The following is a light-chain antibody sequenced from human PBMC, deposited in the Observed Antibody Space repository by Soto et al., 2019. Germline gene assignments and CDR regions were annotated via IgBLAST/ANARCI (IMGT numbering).Light chain of an antibody. Sequence: QSVLTQPASVSGSPGQSITMSCTGTSSDVGAYNFVSWYQQHPGKAPKLMIYEVIHRPSGIPTRFSGSKSGNTASLTISGVQAEDEADYYCSAYTTSSTLVFGTGTKVTVL. CDR1: SSDVGAYNF. J-gene: IGLJ1*01. V-gene: IGLV2-14*01. CDR2: EVI. CDR3: SAYTTSSTLV.